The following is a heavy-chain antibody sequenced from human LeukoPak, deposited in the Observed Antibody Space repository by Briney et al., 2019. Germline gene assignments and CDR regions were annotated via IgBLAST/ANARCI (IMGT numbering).Heavy chain of an antibody. J-gene: IGHJ6*04. V-gene: IGHV3-21*01. CDR3: AELGITMIGGV. CDR1: GFTFSSAS. D-gene: IGHD3-10*02. Sequence: GGSLRLSCAASGFTFSSASMNWVRQAPEKGLEWVSSISSRSSYTYYADSVRGRFTISRDNAKNSLYLEMNSLRAEDTAVYYCAELGITMIGGVWGKGTTVTISS. CDR2: ISSRSSYT.